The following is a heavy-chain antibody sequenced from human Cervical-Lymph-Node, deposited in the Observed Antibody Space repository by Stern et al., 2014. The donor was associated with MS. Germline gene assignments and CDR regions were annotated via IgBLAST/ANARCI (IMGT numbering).Heavy chain of an antibody. V-gene: IGHV7-4-1*02. CDR3: ARRACRICPLDY. D-gene: IGHD1-14*01. Sequence: VQLVESGSELKKPGASVKISCKASGYTFPVYAMNWVRQAPGQRPEWMGWINTNSGDPVYAQGLTGRFVFSLDTSVSTAYLQISSLKAEDTAVYYCARRACRICPLDYWGQGTLVTVSS. CDR1: GYTFPVYA. J-gene: IGHJ4*02. CDR2: INTNSGDP.